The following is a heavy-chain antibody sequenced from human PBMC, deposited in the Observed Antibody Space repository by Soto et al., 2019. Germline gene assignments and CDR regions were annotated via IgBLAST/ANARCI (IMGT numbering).Heavy chain of an antibody. V-gene: IGHV4-59*01. Sequence: SETLSLTCTVSGGSISSYYWSWIRQPPGKGLEWIGYIYYSGSTNYNPSLKSRVTISVDTSKNQSSLKLSSVTAADTAVYYCASGTAAAGKGDCFDPWGQGTLVTVSS. J-gene: IGHJ5*02. CDR3: ASGTAAAGKGDCFDP. CDR2: IYYSGST. CDR1: GGSISSYY. D-gene: IGHD6-13*01.